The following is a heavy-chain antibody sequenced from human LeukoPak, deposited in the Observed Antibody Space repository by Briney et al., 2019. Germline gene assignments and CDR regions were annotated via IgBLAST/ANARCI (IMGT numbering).Heavy chain of an antibody. D-gene: IGHD6-19*01. CDR2: INPSGGST. CDR3: ARDPAAGYSSGWYFDC. J-gene: IGHJ4*02. Sequence: ASVKVSCKASGYTFTSYYMHWVRQAPGQGLEWMGIINPSGGSTSYAQKFQGRVTMTRDTSTSTVYMELSSLRSEDTAVYYCARDPAAGYSSGWYFDCWGQGTLVTVSS. V-gene: IGHV1-46*01. CDR1: GYTFTSYY.